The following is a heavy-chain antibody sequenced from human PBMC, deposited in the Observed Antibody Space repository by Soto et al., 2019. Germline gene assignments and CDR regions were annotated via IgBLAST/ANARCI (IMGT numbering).Heavy chain of an antibody. CDR3: ATGLGEFTYYSVY. V-gene: IGHV1-2*02. CDR2: INPNSGGT. J-gene: IGHJ4*02. D-gene: IGHD3-10*01. Sequence: GASVKVSCKASGYTLTGYYMHWVRQAPGQGLEWMGWINPNSGGTNYAQKFQGRVTMTRDTSISTAYMELSRLRSDDTAVYYCATGLGEFTYYSVYWGSGTMLSVFS. CDR1: GYTLTGYY.